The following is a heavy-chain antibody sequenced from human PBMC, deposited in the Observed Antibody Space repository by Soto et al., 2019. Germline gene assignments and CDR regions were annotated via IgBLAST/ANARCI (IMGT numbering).Heavy chain of an antibody. CDR1: GGSISSYY. D-gene: IGHD3-10*01. Sequence: SETLSLTCTVSGGSISSYYWSWIRQPPGKGLEWIGYIYYSGSTNYNPSLKSRVTISVDTSKNQFSLKLSSVTAADTAVYYCARGGSGNNRLAPWGQGTLVTVSS. CDR3: ARGGSGNNRLAP. J-gene: IGHJ5*02. V-gene: IGHV4-59*01. CDR2: IYYSGST.